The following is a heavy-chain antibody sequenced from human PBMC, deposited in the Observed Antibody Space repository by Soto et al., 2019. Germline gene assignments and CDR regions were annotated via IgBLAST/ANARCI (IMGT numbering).Heavy chain of an antibody. Sequence: QITLKESGPTLVKPTQTLTLTCTFSGFSLSTSGVGVDWIRQPPGKALEWLALIWDDDECYSPSLKGTLTIAKDTSDNQEVLTMTHMDPVDTATYYCAHRRTAAAGFDSWGQGALVTVSS. CDR3: AHRRTAAAGFDS. CDR2: IWDDDE. D-gene: IGHD6-13*01. V-gene: IGHV2-5*02. J-gene: IGHJ4*02. CDR1: GFSLSTSGVG.